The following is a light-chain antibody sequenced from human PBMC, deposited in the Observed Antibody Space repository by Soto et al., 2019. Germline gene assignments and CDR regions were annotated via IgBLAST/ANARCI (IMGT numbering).Light chain of an antibody. CDR1: QDISNF. J-gene: IGKJ4*01. Sequence: DIQMTQSPSDMSASVGDRVTITFRASQDISNFLVWFQQRPGKVPKRLMYSANRLESGVPSRFSGSGSGTDFTLTISSLQPEDFATYYCLQDYNYPLTFGGGTKVDIK. CDR3: LQDYNYPLT. V-gene: IGKV1-17*03. CDR2: SAN.